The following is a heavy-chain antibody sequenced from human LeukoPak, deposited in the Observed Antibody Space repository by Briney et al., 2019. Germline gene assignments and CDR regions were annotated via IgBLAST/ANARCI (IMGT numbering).Heavy chain of an antibody. CDR1: GFTFSSYT. J-gene: IGHJ4*02. Sequence: GGSLRLSCAASGFTFSSYTMNWVRQAPGKGLEWVSYITSSSSYISYADSVKGRFTISRDNAKNSLYLQMNSLRAEDTAVYYCARAQVVDYWGQGTLVTVSS. D-gene: IGHD2-15*01. V-gene: IGHV3-21*01. CDR2: ITSSSSYI. CDR3: ARAQVVDY.